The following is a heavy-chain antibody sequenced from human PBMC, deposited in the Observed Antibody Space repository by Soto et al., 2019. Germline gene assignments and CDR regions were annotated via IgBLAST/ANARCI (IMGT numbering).Heavy chain of an antibody. CDR3: AKSQEIGSHFFDS. CDR1: GFTFSGFD. J-gene: IGHJ4*02. D-gene: IGHD3-16*01. CDR2: IGTAGDT. V-gene: IGHV3-13*01. Sequence: QPGGSLRLSCEASGFTFSGFDMHWVRQPTGKCLEWVSSIGTAGDTYYAVSVKGRFTISRDNAKNSLSLQMNSLRAGDMAVYFCAKSQEIGSHFFDSWGQGXQVTVYS.